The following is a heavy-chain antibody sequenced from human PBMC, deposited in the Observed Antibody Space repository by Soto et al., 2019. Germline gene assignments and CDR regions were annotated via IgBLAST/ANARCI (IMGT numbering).Heavy chain of an antibody. Sequence: GSLRLSCSASGFTFRNYAMTWARQAPGKGLEWVSSLLRSGSSAYYADSVGGRFTIASDTSANSLYLQMDNLRAEDTAIYYCEKDAISGDGIWLMDSWGQGTVVTVYS. CDR1: GFTFRNYA. V-gene: IGHV3-23*01. D-gene: IGHD4-17*01. CDR2: LLRSGSSA. J-gene: IGHJ5*02. CDR3: EKDAISGDGIWLMDS.